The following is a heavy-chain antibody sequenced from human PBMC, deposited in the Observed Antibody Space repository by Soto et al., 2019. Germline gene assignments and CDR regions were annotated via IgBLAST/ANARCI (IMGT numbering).Heavy chain of an antibody. CDR3: ERMSQSGLRENPISGDV. CDR2: IWYDGSNK. V-gene: IGHV3-33*01. D-gene: IGHD2-2*02. CDR1: ALTFSSYV. Sequence: GASLRLSCAASALTFSSYVMHWVRQAPSNGLGWVAVIWYDGSNKYYADSVKGRFTISRDNSKNTLYMQMNSLRAEDTAVYNCERMSQSGLRENPISGDVWGQGTTVTV. J-gene: IGHJ6*02.